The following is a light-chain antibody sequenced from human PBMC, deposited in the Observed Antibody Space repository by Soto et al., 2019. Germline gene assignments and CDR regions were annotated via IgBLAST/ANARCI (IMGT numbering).Light chain of an antibody. Sequence: QSALTQPASVSGSPGQSITISCSGTSSDVGAYDFVSWYQHYPGKAPKLVTFDVTHRPPGISDRFSGSKSANTASLTISGLQAEDEAFYYCSSYTPRSTLVVGGGTKLTVL. CDR1: SSDVGAYDF. V-gene: IGLV2-14*01. CDR2: DVT. J-gene: IGLJ2*01. CDR3: SSYTPRSTLV.